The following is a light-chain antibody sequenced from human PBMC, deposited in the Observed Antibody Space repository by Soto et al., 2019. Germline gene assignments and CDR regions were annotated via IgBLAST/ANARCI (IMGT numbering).Light chain of an antibody. CDR3: TSYAGSNNWV. J-gene: IGLJ7*01. Sequence: QSVLTQPPSASGSPGQSVTISCTGTSSDVGAYNYVSWYQQHPGKAPKLMIYEVTKRPSGVPDRFSGSKSDNTASLTVSGLQAEDEADYYCTSYAGSNNWVFGGGTQLTVL. CDR1: SSDVGAYNY. CDR2: EVT. V-gene: IGLV2-8*01.